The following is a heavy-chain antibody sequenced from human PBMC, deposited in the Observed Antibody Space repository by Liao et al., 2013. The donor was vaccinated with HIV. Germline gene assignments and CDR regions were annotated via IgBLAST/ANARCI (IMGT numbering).Heavy chain of an antibody. D-gene: IGHD2-21*01. J-gene: IGHJ4*02. CDR3: ARVDPECGGDCLPFDY. CDR2: IYTSGST. V-gene: IGHV4-61*02. CDR1: GGSISSGGYY. Sequence: QVQLQESGPGLVKPSQTLSLTCTVSGGSISSGGYYWSWIRQPAGKGLEWIGRIYTSGSTNYNPSLKSRVTMSVDTSKNQFSLKLSSVTAADTAVYYCARVDPECGGDCLPFDYWGQGTLVTVSS.